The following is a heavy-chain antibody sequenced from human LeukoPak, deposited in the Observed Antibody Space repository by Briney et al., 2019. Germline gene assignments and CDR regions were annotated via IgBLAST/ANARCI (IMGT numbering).Heavy chain of an antibody. D-gene: IGHD1-7*01. Sequence: ASVKVSCKASGGTFSSYAISWVRQAPGRGLEWMGGIIPIFGTANYAQKFQGRVTITADESTSTAYMELSSLRSEDTAVYYCARAYNWNYYSAFDIWGQGTMVTVSS. CDR3: ARAYNWNYYSAFDI. J-gene: IGHJ3*02. CDR2: IIPIFGTA. CDR1: GGTFSSYA. V-gene: IGHV1-69*13.